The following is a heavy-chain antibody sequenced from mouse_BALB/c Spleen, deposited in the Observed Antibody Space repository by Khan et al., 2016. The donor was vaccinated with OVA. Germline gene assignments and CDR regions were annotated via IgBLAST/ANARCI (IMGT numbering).Heavy chain of an antibody. CDR3: TRWGYWFAY. CDR1: GYSFTSYW. D-gene: IGHD2-2*01. V-gene: IGHV1-5*01. J-gene: IGHJ3*01. CDR2: IYPGNSDA. Sequence: EVQLQESGTVLARPGASVKMSCKTSGYSFTSYWMHWIKQRPGQGLEWIGAIYPGNSDANYNQKFKDKAKLTAVTSASTANMEHSSLTDEASADYDCTRWGYWFAYWGQGTLVTVSA.